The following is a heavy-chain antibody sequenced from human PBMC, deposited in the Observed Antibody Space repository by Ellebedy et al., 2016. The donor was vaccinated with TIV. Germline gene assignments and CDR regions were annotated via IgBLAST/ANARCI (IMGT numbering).Heavy chain of an antibody. CDR1: GFTFSTYS. J-gene: IGHJ4*02. V-gene: IGHV3-48*04. D-gene: IGHD6-13*01. CDR3: ERGRHKAAAPTPDF. Sequence: PGGSLRLSCAASGFTFSTYSMNWVRQAPGKGLDWVSFITSDSTTIYYADSVKGRFAISRDNATNSTFLQMNSLRAEDTAVYYCERGRHKAAAPTPDFWGQGTLVTVSS. CDR2: ITSDSTTI.